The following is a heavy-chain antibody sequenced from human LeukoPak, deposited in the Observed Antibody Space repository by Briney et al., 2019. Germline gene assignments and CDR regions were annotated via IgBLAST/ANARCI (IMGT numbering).Heavy chain of an antibody. Sequence: VASVKVSCKASGYIFTSYGISWVRQAPGQGLEWMGGIIPIFGTANYAQKFQGRVTITADESTSTAYMELSSLRSEDTAVYYCARDIQGGMDVWGQGATVTVSS. D-gene: IGHD2-21*01. CDR3: ARDIQGGMDV. CDR1: GYIFTSYG. CDR2: IIPIFGTA. J-gene: IGHJ6*02. V-gene: IGHV1-69*13.